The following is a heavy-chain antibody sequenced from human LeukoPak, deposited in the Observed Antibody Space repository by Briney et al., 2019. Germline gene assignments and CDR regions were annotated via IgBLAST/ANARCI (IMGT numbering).Heavy chain of an antibody. CDR2: ITSVSTYE. J-gene: IGHJ3*01. V-gene: IGHV3-21*01. CDR3: ARDRHDYGDPDAFDF. Sequence: GGSLRLSCAASGFTFIHYAMNWVRQAPGKGLEWVASITSVSTYEFYADSVRGRFAISRDNHKNSLILQMSSLTADDTAVYYCARDRHDYGDPDAFDFWGQGTLVTVSS. D-gene: IGHD4-17*01. CDR1: GFTFIHYA.